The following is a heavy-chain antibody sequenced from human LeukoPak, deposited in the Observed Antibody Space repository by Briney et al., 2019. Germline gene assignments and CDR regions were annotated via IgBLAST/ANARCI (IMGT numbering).Heavy chain of an antibody. J-gene: IGHJ4*02. CDR1: GYSFFSNYW. Sequence: GESLKISCKAYGYSFFSNYWIAWVRQMPGKGLEWMGILYPGDSDSRYSPSFQGQVTISADRSISTAYLHWSSLKVSDTAMYYCARASRDGYNQNFDYWGQGTLVTVSS. CDR2: LYPGDSDS. D-gene: IGHD5-24*01. CDR3: ARASRDGYNQNFDY. V-gene: IGHV5-51*01.